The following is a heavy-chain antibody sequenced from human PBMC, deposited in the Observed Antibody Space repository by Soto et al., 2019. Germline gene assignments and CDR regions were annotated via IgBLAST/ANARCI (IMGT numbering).Heavy chain of an antibody. CDR2: FSSSGGGT. V-gene: IGHV3-23*01. J-gene: IGHJ4*02. CDR1: VFTFSNYA. Sequence: GSLRLSCTASVFTFSNYAMSWVRQAPGKGLEWVSTFSSSGGGTYYADYVKGCFTISRDNSKNTLYLQMNSVRAEDTAVYYCTKANRYCSGANCFTFDYWGLGTLVTVSS. D-gene: IGHD2-15*01. CDR3: TKANRYCSGANCFTFDY.